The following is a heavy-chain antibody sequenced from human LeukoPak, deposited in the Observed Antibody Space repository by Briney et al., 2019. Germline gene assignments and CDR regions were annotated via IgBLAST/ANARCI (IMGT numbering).Heavy chain of an antibody. V-gene: IGHV3-7*01. Sequence: GGSLRLSCAASGFTFSSYWMSWVRQAPGKGLEWVANIKQDGSEKYYVDSVKGRFTISRDNAKNSLYLQINGLRADDTAVYYCARDLGGSYPDYWGQGTLVTVSS. CDR3: ARDLGGSYPDY. J-gene: IGHJ4*02. CDR2: IKQDGSEK. CDR1: GFTFSSYW. D-gene: IGHD1-26*01.